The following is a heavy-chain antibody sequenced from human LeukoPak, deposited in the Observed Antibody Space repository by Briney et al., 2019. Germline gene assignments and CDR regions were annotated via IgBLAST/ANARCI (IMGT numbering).Heavy chain of an antibody. D-gene: IGHD3-10*01. CDR1: GYTFTGYY. Sequence: ASVKVSCKASGYTFTGYYMHWVRQAPRQGLEWMGWINPNSGGTNYAQKFQGRVTMTRDTSISTAYMELSRLRSDDTAVYYCARDEGSITSYFDYWGQGTLVTVSS. CDR3: ARDEGSITSYFDY. J-gene: IGHJ4*02. CDR2: INPNSGGT. V-gene: IGHV1-2*02.